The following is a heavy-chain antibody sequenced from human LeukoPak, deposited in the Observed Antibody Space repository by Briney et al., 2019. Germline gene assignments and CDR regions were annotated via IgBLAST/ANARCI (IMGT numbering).Heavy chain of an antibody. D-gene: IGHD6-13*01. V-gene: IGHV4-59*01. CDR1: GGSISSYY. J-gene: IGHJ4*02. Sequence: SETLSLTCTVSGGSISSYYWSWIRQPPGKGLEWIGYIYYSGSTNYNPSLKSRVTISVDTSKNQFSLKLSSVTAADTAVYYCARELEAAFDYWGQGTLVTVSS. CDR2: IYYSGST. CDR3: ARELEAAFDY.